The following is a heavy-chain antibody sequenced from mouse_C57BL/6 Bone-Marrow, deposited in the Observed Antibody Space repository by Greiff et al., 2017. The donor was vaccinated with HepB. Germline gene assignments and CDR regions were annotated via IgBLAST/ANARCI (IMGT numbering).Heavy chain of an antibody. CDR2: ISNGGGST. V-gene: IGHV5-12*01. D-gene: IGHD1-1*01. CDR1: GFTFSDYY. J-gene: IGHJ4*01. Sequence: KLMESGGGLVQPGGSLKLSCAASGFTFSDYYMYWVRQTPEKRLEWVAYISNGGGSTYYPDTVKGRFTISRDNAKNTLYLQMSRLKSEDTAMYYCARRGITTVVAMDYWGQGTSVTVSS. CDR3: ARRGITTVVAMDY.